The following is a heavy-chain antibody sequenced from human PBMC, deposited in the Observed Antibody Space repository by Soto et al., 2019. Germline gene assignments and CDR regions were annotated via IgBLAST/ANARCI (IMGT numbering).Heavy chain of an antibody. V-gene: IGHV3-30*18. CDR1: GFTFSSYG. D-gene: IGHD5-12*01. Sequence: PGGSLRLSCAASGFTFSSYGMHWLRQAPGKGLEWVAVISYDGSNKYYADSVKGRFTISRDNSKNTLYLQMNSLRAEDTAVYYCAKVGRYSGYDYEALGYFDYWGQGTLVTVSS. CDR3: AKVGRYSGYDYEALGYFDY. CDR2: ISYDGSNK. J-gene: IGHJ4*02.